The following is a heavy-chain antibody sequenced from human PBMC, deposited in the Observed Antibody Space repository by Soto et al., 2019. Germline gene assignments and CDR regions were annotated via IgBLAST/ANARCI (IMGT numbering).Heavy chain of an antibody. V-gene: IGHV3-9*01. CDR1: GFIFDDFA. D-gene: IGHD3-3*01. J-gene: IGHJ4*02. CDR2: ISWNSDSI. CDR3: TKVGGLYDFWSGPLHFDL. Sequence: EAQLVESGGGLVQPGRSLRLSCARSGFIFDDFAIHWVRQAPGKGLEWVSGISWNSDSIGYADSVKGRFTISRDNAKNAVYLQMNSLRVEDTALYYCTKVGGLYDFWSGPLHFDLWGQGTLVTVSS.